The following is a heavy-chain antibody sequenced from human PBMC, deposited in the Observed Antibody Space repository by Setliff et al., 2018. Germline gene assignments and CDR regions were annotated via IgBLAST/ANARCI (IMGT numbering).Heavy chain of an antibody. V-gene: IGHV4-61*01. D-gene: IGHD3-3*01. J-gene: IGHJ6*03. CDR1: GGSISSSSHY. CDR2: IYYSGST. Sequence: SETLSLTCTVSGGSISSSSHYWSWIRQPPGKGLEWIGYIYYSGSTNYNPSLESRVTISVDTSKNQFSLKLSSVTAADTAVYYCARGIPAYDFWSGYYIGYYYYMDVWGKGTTVIVSS. CDR3: ARGIPAYDFWSGYYIGYYYYMDV.